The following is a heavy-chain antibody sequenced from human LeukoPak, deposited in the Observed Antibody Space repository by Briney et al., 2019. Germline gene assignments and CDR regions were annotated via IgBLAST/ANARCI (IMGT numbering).Heavy chain of an antibody. Sequence: SETLSLTCTVSGGSISSYYWSWIRQPAGKGLEWIGRIYTGGSTNYNPSLKSRVTMSVDTSKNQFSLKLSSVTAADTAVYYCARVAEQPVRTVRIYYYYYMDVWGKGTTVTVSS. CDR3: ARVAEQPVRTVRIYYYYYMDV. V-gene: IGHV4-4*07. D-gene: IGHD6-6*01. CDR1: GGSISSYY. CDR2: IYTGGST. J-gene: IGHJ6*03.